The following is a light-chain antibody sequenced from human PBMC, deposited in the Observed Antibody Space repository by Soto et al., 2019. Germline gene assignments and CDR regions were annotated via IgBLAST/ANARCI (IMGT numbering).Light chain of an antibody. J-gene: IGLJ3*02. CDR1: SGHSTYG. V-gene: IGLV4-69*01. CDR3: QAWGTGVV. CDR2: VNNDGSH. Sequence: QPVLTQSPSASASLGASVNLTCTLSSGHSTYGIAWHQQQPEKGPRYMMKVNNDGSHNKGDGIPDRFSGSSSGAERYLTISSLQSEDEADYYCQAWGTGVVFGGGTKLTVL.